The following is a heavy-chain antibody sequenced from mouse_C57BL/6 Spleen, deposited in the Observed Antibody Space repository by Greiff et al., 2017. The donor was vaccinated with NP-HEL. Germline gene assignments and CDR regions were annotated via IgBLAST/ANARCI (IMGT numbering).Heavy chain of an antibody. CDR1: GYTFTSYW. CDR2: IYPSDSET. D-gene: IGHD3-3*01. Sequence: QVQLKQPGAELVRPGSSVKLSCKASGYTFTSYWMDWVKQRPGQGLEWIGNIYPSDSETHYNQKFKDKATLTVDKSSSTAYMQLSSRTSEDSAGYDGARRGPSYAMDDWGQGTSVTVAS. V-gene: IGHV1-61*01. CDR3: ARRGPSYAMDD. J-gene: IGHJ4*01.